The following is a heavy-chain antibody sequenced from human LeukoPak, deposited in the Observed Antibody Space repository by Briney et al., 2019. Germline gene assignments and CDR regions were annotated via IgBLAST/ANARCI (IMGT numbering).Heavy chain of an antibody. D-gene: IGHD5-12*01. J-gene: IGHJ5*02. V-gene: IGHV4-59*11. Sequence: SETLSLTCTVSGGSISSHYWSWIRQPPGKGLEWIGYIYYSGSTNYNPSLKSRVTISVDTSKNQFSLKLSSVTAADTAVYYCARDRGYSGYERWGRFDPWGQGTLVTVSS. CDR2: IYYSGST. CDR3: ARDRGYSGYERWGRFDP. CDR1: GGSISSHY.